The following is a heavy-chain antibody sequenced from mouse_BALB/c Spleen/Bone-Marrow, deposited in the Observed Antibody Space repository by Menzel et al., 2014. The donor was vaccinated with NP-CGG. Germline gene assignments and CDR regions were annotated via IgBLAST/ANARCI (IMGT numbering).Heavy chain of an antibody. CDR1: GYAFTDYL. J-gene: IGHJ2*01. CDR2: INPGSGST. D-gene: IGHD2-3*01. CDR3: ARYDGYFDY. Sequence: VQLVESGAELVRPGTSVKVSCKASGYAFTDYLMEWLKQRPGQGLEWFGVINPGSGSTNYNEKFKDKATLTADKSSSTAYMQLSSLTSDDSAVYFCARYDGYFDYWGQGTILTVSS. V-gene: IGHV1-54*01.